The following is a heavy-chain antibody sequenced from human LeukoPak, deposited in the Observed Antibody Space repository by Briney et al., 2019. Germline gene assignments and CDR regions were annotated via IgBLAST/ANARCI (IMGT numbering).Heavy chain of an antibody. J-gene: IGHJ6*03. Sequence: GGSLRLSCAASGFTFSTYWMTWVRQAPGKGLEWVANIKQDGSEKYYVDSVKGRFTISRDNAKSSLYLQMNSLRAEDTAVYYCAMLGYDSSGYYAHYYYYYMDVWGKGTTVTVSS. CDR3: AMLGYDSSGYYAHYYYYYMDV. CDR1: GFTFSTYW. D-gene: IGHD3-22*01. V-gene: IGHV3-7*01. CDR2: IKQDGSEK.